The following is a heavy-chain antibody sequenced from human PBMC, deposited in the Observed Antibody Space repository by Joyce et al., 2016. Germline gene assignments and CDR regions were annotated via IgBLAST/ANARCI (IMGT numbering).Heavy chain of an antibody. CDR1: ELSFRSYA. J-gene: IGHJ5*02. V-gene: IGHV3-74*03. Sequence: EVQLLESGGGVVQPGGSLSLSCEAFELSFRSYAMNWVRQAPGKGLVWLSYINDVGGETAYVDSVKGRFTISRDNDKNTLFLQMDSLRAEDTAVYLCARDAIGLPTEFDLWGQGTLVTVSS. CDR3: ARDAIGLPTEFDL. CDR2: INDVGGET.